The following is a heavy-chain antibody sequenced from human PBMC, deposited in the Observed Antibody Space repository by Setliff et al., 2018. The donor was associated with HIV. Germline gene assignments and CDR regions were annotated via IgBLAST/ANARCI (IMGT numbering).Heavy chain of an antibody. V-gene: IGHV3-23*01. CDR2: ISSSGGST. D-gene: IGHD6-25*01. CDR1: GFRISNYV. Sequence: GESLRLSCAASGFRISNYVMTWVRQAPGKGLDWVSGISSSGGSTYYADSVKGRFTISRDNSKNTVYLQVGSLRPDDTAMYYCARSRPYNSALDYWGQGTLVTVSS. J-gene: IGHJ4*02. CDR3: ARSRPYNSALDY.